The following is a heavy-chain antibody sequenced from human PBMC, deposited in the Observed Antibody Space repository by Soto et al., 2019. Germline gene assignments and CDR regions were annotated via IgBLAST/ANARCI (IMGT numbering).Heavy chain of an antibody. J-gene: IGHJ2*01. Sequence: QVQLQQWGAGLLKPSETLSLTCAVYGGSFSGYYWSWIRQPPGKGLEWIGDINHSGSTNYNPSLKSRVTVSVDTSKNQFSLKLSSVTAADTAVYYCARGLVTVTSYWYFDLWGRGTLVTVSS. D-gene: IGHD4-17*01. CDR1: GGSFSGYY. CDR3: ARGLVTVTSYWYFDL. V-gene: IGHV4-34*01. CDR2: INHSGST.